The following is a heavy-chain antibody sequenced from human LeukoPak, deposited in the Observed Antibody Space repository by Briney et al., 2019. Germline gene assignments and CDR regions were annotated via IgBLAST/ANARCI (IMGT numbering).Heavy chain of an antibody. D-gene: IGHD2-15*01. V-gene: IGHV3-30*18. Sequence: PGGSLRLSCAASGFTFSSYGMHWVRRAPGKGLEWVAVISYDGSNKYYADSVKGRFTISGDNSKNTLYLQMNSLRAEDTAVYYCAKNKRAYCSGGSCLYFDYWGQGTLVTVSS. CDR1: GFTFSSYG. CDR2: ISYDGSNK. CDR3: AKNKRAYCSGGSCLYFDY. J-gene: IGHJ4*02.